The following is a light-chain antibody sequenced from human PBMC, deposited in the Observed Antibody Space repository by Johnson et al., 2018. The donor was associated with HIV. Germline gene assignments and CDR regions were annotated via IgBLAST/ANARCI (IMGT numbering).Light chain of an antibody. CDR1: SSNIGNNY. V-gene: IGLV1-51*01. CDR3: ETWDSSLSGYYV. Sequence: QSVLTQPPSVSAAPGQKVTISCSGSSSNIGNNYVSWYQQLPGTAPKLLIYDNNKRPSGIPDRFSGSRSGTSATLGITGLQTGDEADYYCETWDSSLSGYYVVGTGNKLTVL. J-gene: IGLJ1*01. CDR2: DNN.